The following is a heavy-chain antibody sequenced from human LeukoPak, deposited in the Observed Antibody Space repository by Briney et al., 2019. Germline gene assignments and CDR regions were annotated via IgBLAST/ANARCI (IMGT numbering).Heavy chain of an antibody. Sequence: PGGSLRLSCSASGFTFNDYWMSWVRQAPGKGLEWVANIKQDGGDIYYMESVRGRFTISRDNAKNSLYLQMNSLRADDTAVYYCAKGGWYWFDPWGQGTQVTVSS. V-gene: IGHV3-7*01. CDR1: GFTFNDYW. D-gene: IGHD6-19*01. J-gene: IGHJ5*01. CDR2: IKQDGGDI. CDR3: AKGGWYWFDP.